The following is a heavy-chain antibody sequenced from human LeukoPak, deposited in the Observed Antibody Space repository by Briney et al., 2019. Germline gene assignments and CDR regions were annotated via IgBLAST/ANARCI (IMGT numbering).Heavy chain of an antibody. CDR3: ARDRQQTNWFDP. CDR1: GFTFSSYW. J-gene: IGHJ5*02. D-gene: IGHD6-13*01. CDR2: INSDGSGT. Sequence: GGSLRLSCAASGFTFSSYWMHWVRQAPGKGLVWVSRINSDGSGTSYADSVKGRFTISRDNAKNTLYLQMNSLRAEDTAVYYCARDRQQTNWFDPWGQGTLVTVSS. V-gene: IGHV3-74*01.